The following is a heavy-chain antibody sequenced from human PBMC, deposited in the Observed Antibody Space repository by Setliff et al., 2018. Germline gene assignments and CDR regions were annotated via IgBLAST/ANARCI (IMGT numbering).Heavy chain of an antibody. D-gene: IGHD1-20*01. CDR3: AKGGNITRETYYYYGMDV. CDR1: GYTFTRYG. CDR2: IGPYNGST. Sequence: ASVKVSCKASGYTFTRYGISWVRQAPGKGFEWMGWIGPYNGSTYYAQKFQGRVAITTDTSTSTAYMELRSLRSDDTAVYYCAKGGNITRETYYYYGMDVWGQGTTVTVSS. V-gene: IGHV1-18*01. J-gene: IGHJ6*02.